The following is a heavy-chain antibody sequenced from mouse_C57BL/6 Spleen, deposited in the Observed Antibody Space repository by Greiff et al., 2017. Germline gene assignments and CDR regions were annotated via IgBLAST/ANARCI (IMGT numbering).Heavy chain of an antibody. CDR2: IYPGDGYT. Sequence: VQLQQSGPELVKPGASVKISCKASGYAFSSSWMNWVKQRPGKGLEWIGRIYPGDGYTNYNGKFKGKATLTADKSSSTAYMHLSSLTSEDSAVSLCARDSPYCFDYWGQGTTLTVSS. V-gene: IGHV1-82*01. CDR3: ARDSPYCFDY. CDR1: GYAFSSSW. J-gene: IGHJ2*01. D-gene: IGHD3-2*01.